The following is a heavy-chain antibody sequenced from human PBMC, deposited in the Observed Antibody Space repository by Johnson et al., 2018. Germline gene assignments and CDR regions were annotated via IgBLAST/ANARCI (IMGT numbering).Heavy chain of an antibody. V-gene: IGHV1-46*01. CDR1: GYTFTHYF. Sequence: QVQLVQSGAEVTKPGASVKVSCKASGYTFTHYFMHWVRQAPGQGLEWVGIINPSTGVTNHAQRFYGRVTMTTDTSTSTVYMEVRSLRSEETAVYYCARGRGSAYYYARDVWGQGTTVTVSS. D-gene: IGHD3-16*01. CDR3: ARGRGSAYYYARDV. CDR2: INPSTGVT. J-gene: IGHJ6*02.